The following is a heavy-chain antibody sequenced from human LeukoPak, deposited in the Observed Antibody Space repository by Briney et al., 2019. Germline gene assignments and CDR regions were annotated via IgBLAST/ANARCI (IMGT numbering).Heavy chain of an antibody. V-gene: IGHV3-30*04. D-gene: IGHD6-6*01. CDR2: ISYDGSNK. CDR1: GFTFSSYA. J-gene: IGHJ4*02. Sequence: PGGSLRLSCAASGFTFSSYAMHWVRQAPGKGLEWVAVISYDGSNKYYADSVKGRFTISRDNSKNTLYLQMNSLRAEDTAVYYCARDSGVGGSSSSPGYWGQGTLVTVSS. CDR3: ARDSGVGGSSSSPGY.